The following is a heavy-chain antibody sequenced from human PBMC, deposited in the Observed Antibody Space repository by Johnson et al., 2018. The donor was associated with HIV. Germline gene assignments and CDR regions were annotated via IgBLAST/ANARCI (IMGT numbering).Heavy chain of an antibody. J-gene: IGHJ3*02. D-gene: IGHD6-13*01. CDR3: ARGIAAAPLWAFDI. CDR2: ISYDGSNK. V-gene: IGHV3-30*04. Sequence: QVQLVESGGGVVQPGRSLRLSCAASGFTFSSYAMHWVRQAPGKGLEWVAVISYDGSNKYYADSVKGRFTISRDNSKNTLYLQMNSPRAEDTAVYYCARGIAAAPLWAFDIWGQGTMVTVSS. CDR1: GFTFSSYA.